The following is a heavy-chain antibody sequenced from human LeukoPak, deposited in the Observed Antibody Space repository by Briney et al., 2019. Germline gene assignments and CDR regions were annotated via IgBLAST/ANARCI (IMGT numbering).Heavy chain of an antibody. Sequence: GGPLRLSCAASGFTFDDYGMSWVRQAPGKGLEWVSGINWNGGSTGYADSVKGRFTISRDNAKNSLYLQMNSLRAEDTALYYCARVQVGAQTGGFDYWGQGTLVTVSS. V-gene: IGHV3-20*04. CDR2: INWNGGST. D-gene: IGHD1-26*01. CDR1: GFTFDDYG. J-gene: IGHJ4*02. CDR3: ARVQVGAQTGGFDY.